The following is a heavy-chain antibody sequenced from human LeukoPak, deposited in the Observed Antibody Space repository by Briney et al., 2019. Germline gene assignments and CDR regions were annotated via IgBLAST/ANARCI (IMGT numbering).Heavy chain of an antibody. CDR3: ARDKWGSWY. CDR2: ISSDGSST. J-gene: IGHJ4*02. D-gene: IGHD7-27*01. Sequence: GGSLRLSCAASGFTFSSYSMNWVRQAPGKGLVWVSRISSDGSSTTYADSVKGRFTISRDNAKNTLYLQMNSLRAEDTAVYYCARDKWGSWYWGQGTLVTVSS. V-gene: IGHV3-74*03. CDR1: GFTFSSYS.